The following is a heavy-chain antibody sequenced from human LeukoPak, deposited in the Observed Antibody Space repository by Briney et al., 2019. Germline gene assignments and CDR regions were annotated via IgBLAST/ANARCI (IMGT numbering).Heavy chain of an antibody. CDR3: ARNAGVY. V-gene: IGHV3-21*01. J-gene: IGHJ4*02. CDR2: ISSGSTYM. D-gene: IGHD2-8*01. CDR1: GFTFSSYS. Sequence: KPGGSLRLSCAASGFTFSSYSMNWVRQAPGKGLEWVSYISSGSTYMYYADSLKGRFTISRDNAKSSLYLQMNSLRAEDTAVYYCARNAGVYWGQGTLVTVSS.